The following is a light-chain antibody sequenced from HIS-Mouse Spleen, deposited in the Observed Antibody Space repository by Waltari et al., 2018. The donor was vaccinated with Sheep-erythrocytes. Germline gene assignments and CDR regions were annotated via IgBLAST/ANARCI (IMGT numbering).Light chain of an antibody. J-gene: IGLJ3*02. CDR1: SSDVAGYNL. Sequence: QSALTQPASVSGSPGQSITISCTGTSSDVAGYNLVSWYQQHPGKAPKLMIYEGSKRPSGVSNRFSGSKSGNTASLTISGLQAEDEADYYCCSYAGSSTPWVFGGGTKLTVL. CDR3: CSYAGSSTPWV. V-gene: IGLV2-23*01. CDR2: EGS.